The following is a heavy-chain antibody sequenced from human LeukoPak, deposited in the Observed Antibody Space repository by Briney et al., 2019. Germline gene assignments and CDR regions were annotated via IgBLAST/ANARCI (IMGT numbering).Heavy chain of an antibody. D-gene: IGHD4-4*01. J-gene: IGHJ4*02. CDR2: INPSGGGT. V-gene: IGHV1-46*01. CDR3: ARASSNEVDY. Sequence: ASVKVSCKASGYTFTSHYMHWVRQAPGQGLEWMGMINPSGGGTSYTQNFQGRVTMTRDTATSTVYMELSSLRSEDTAVYYCARASSNEVDYWGQGALVTVSS. CDR1: GYTFTSHY.